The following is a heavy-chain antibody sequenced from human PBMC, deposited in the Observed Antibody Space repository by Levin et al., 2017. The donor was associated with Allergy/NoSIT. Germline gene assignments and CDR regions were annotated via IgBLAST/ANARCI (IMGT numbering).Heavy chain of an antibody. CDR1: GFTVSSNY. CDR2: IYGGVAT. Sequence: GGSLRLSCAVSGFTVSSNYMSWVRQAPGKGPDWVAVIYGGVATYYAASVRGRFTISRAESRTTLSLQLNSLKVEDTAVYYWVSEIPRGSPDNYVPLWGRGTLVTVSS. CDR3: VSEIPRGSPDNYVPL. V-gene: IGHV3-53*01. J-gene: IGHJ4*02. D-gene: IGHD3-10*02.